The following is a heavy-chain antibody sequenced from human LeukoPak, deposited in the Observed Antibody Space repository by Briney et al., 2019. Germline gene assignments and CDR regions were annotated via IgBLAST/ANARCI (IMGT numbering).Heavy chain of an antibody. CDR2: IYYSGST. J-gene: IGHJ4*02. D-gene: IGHD3-22*01. Sequence: SETLSLTCSVSGGSVSSGRFYWTWIRQPPGKGLEWIGYIYYSGSTNYNPSLKSRVTISVDTSKNQFSMKLSSVTAADTAVYYCARTDYDSSGYYYVLDYWGQGTLVTVSS. V-gene: IGHV4-61*01. CDR3: ARTDYDSSGYYYVLDY. CDR1: GGSVSSGRFY.